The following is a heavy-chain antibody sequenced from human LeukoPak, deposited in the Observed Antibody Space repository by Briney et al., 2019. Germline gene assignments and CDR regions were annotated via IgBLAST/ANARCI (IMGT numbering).Heavy chain of an antibody. Sequence: SEXXSLTCAVSGYSISSGYYWGWIRQPPGKGLEWIGRIYHSGSTYYNPSLKSRVTISVDTSKNQFSLKLSSVTAADTAVYYCARRLVVLQGFDYWGQGTLVTVSS. J-gene: IGHJ4*02. CDR1: GYSISSGYY. CDR3: ARRLVVLQGFDY. V-gene: IGHV4-38-2*01. CDR2: IYHSGST. D-gene: IGHD3-16*02.